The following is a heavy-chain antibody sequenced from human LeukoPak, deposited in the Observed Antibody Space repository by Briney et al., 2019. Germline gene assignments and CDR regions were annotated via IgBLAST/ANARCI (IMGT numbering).Heavy chain of an antibody. CDR3: ARHRRVLRFLEWLP. Sequence: PSETLSLTCTVSGGSISSSSYYWGWIRQPPGKGLEWIRSIYYSGSTYYNPSLKSRVTISVDTSKNQFSLKLSSVTAADTAVYYCARHRRVLRFLEWLPWGQGTLVTVSS. CDR2: IYYSGST. V-gene: IGHV4-39*01. CDR1: GGSISSSSYY. J-gene: IGHJ5*02. D-gene: IGHD3-3*01.